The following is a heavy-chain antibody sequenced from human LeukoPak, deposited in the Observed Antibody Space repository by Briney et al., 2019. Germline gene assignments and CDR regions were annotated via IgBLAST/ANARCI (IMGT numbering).Heavy chain of an antibody. J-gene: IGHJ4*02. CDR3: AILTRRDGNNPFDY. CDR1: GFTFSSYA. D-gene: IGHD5-24*01. CDR2: ISGSGGST. V-gene: IGHV3-23*01. Sequence: GGSLRLSCAASGFTFSSYAMSWVRQAPGKGLEWASGISGSGGSTYYADSVKDRFTISRDNSKNTLSLQVNSLRAEDTAVYYCAILTRRDGNNPFDYWGQGTLVTVSS.